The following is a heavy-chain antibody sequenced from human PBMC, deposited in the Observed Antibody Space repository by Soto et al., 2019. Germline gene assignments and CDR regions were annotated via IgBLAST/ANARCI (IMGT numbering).Heavy chain of an antibody. V-gene: IGHV1-3*01. D-gene: IGHD6-13*01. J-gene: IGHJ3*02. CDR2: INAGNGNT. Sequence: ASVKVSCKASGYTFTSYAMHWVRQAPGQRLEWMGWINAGNGNTKYSQKFQGRVTITRDTSASTAYMELSSLRSEDTAVYFCARDEFQAIAAASPAFDIWGQGTMVTVSS. CDR3: ARDEFQAIAAASPAFDI. CDR1: GYTFTSYA.